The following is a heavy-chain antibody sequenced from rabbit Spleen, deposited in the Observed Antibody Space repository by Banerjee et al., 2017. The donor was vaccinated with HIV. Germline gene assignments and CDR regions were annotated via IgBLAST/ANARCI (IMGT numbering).Heavy chain of an antibody. V-gene: IGHV1S40*01. CDR1: EFDFSSSNY. D-gene: IGHD4-1*01. J-gene: IGHJ3*01. CDR2: IYISTGNT. CDR3: ARSGYVGWGGDGDLTGNKL. Sequence: QSLEESGGGLVKPGGSLKLSCKASEFDFSSSNYMCWVRQAPGKGLEWIACIYISTGNTYYASWARGRFTISKTSSTTVTLQMTSLTAADTATYFCARSGYVGWGGDGDLTGNKLWGQGTLVTVS.